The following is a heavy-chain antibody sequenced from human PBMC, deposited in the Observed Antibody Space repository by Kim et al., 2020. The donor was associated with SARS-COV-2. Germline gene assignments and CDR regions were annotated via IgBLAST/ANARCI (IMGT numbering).Heavy chain of an antibody. D-gene: IGHD6-13*01. V-gene: IGHV4-4*06. J-gene: IGHJ6*02. Sequence: KSRVTMSVDTSKNQFSLKLSSVTAADTAVYYCARADSSSWYSDYYYGMDVWGQGTTVTVSS. CDR3: ARADSSSWYSDYYYGMDV.